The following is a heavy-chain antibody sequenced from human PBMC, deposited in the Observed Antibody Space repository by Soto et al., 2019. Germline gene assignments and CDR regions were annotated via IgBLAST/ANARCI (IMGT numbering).Heavy chain of an antibody. Sequence: ASVKVSCKASGYTFTSYDINWVRQATGQGLEWMGRMNPNSGNTGYAQKFQGRVTMTRDTSMSTVYMELSSLRSEDTAVYYCARVIYGSGSYWYYYGMDVWGQGTTVTVSS. CDR3: ARVIYGSGSYWYYYGMDV. V-gene: IGHV1-8*01. J-gene: IGHJ6*02. CDR1: GYTFTSYD. CDR2: MNPNSGNT. D-gene: IGHD3-10*01.